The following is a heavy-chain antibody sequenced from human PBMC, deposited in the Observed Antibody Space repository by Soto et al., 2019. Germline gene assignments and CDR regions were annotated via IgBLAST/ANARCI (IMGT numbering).Heavy chain of an antibody. CDR1: GFTFSSYA. D-gene: IGHD6-19*01. CDR3: ARDRGSGWQELSRGEFDY. Sequence: QVQLVESGGGVVQPGRSLRLSCAASGFTFSSYAMHWVRQAPGKGLEWVAVISYDGSNKYYADSVKGRFTISRDNSKNTLYLQMNSLRAEDTAVYYCARDRGSGWQELSRGEFDYWGQGTLVTVSS. V-gene: IGHV3-30-3*01. CDR2: ISYDGSNK. J-gene: IGHJ4*02.